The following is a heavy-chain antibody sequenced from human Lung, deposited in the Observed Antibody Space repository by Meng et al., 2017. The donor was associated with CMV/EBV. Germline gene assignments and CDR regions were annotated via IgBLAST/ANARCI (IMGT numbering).Heavy chain of an antibody. Sequence: GGSLRLSCVASGFTFSSYWMHWVRQAPGKGLVWVSRIKSDGSSSAYADSVRGRFTISRDNAKNTLYLQMNSLRADDTAVYYCARENYRQYYYYGMDVWGQGTTVTVSS. J-gene: IGHJ6*02. V-gene: IGHV3-74*01. CDR1: GFTFSSYW. D-gene: IGHD1-7*01. CDR3: ARENYRQYYYYGMDV. CDR2: IKSDGSSS.